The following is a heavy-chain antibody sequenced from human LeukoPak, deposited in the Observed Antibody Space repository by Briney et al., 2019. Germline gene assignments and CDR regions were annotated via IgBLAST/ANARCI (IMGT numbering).Heavy chain of an antibody. CDR2: IIPIFGTA. CDR3: ARGSEVAVAGPVWYYYGMDV. J-gene: IGHJ6*02. CDR1: GGTFSSYA. Sequence: SVKVSCKASGGTFSSYAISWVRQAPGQGLEWMGGIIPIFGTANYAQKFQGRVTITADESTSTAYMELSSLRSEDTAVYYCARGSEVAVAGPVWYYYGMDVWGQGTTVTVSS. V-gene: IGHV1-69*13. D-gene: IGHD6-19*01.